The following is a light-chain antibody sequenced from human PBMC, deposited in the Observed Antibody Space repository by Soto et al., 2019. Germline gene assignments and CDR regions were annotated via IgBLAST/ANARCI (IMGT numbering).Light chain of an antibody. CDR1: SSNIGSNY. Sequence: QSVLTQQPSASGTPGQRVTISCSGSSSNIGSNYVYWYQQLPGTAPKLLIYRNNQRPSGVPDRFSGSKSGTSASLAISGLRSDDEADYYCAAWDDSLSGQVFGTGTKVTVL. CDR2: RNN. J-gene: IGLJ1*01. V-gene: IGLV1-47*01. CDR3: AAWDDSLSGQV.